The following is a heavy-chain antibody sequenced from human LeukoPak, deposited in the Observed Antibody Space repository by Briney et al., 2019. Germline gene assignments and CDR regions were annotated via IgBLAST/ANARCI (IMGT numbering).Heavy chain of an antibody. CDR2: ISYDGSNK. V-gene: IGHV3-30*04. Sequence: GRSLRLSCAASGFTFSSYAMHWVRQAPGKGLEWVAVISYDGSNKYYADSVKGRFTISRDNSKNTLYLQMNSLRAEDTAVYYCAKGSRSSGFHFDYWGQGTLVTVSS. J-gene: IGHJ4*02. CDR3: AKGSRSSGFHFDY. CDR1: GFTFSSYA. D-gene: IGHD6-19*01.